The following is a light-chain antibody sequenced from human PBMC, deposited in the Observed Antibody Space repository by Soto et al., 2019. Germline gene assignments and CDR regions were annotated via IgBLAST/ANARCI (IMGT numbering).Light chain of an antibody. J-gene: IGKJ2*01. Sequence: EIVMTQSPATLSVSPGERATLACRASQTVASNVAWYQQKPGQAPRLLIHGASTRATGVPARFSGSGSGTECTLTSSSLQSDDVAVYYGQQDDNWPPQYTFGQGTKLQIK. CDR2: GAS. CDR1: QTVASN. V-gene: IGKV3-15*01. CDR3: QQDDNWPPQYT.